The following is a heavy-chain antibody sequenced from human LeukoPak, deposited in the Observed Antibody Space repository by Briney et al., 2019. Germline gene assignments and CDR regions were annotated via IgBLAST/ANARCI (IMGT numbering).Heavy chain of an antibody. CDR1: GGSINSYY. V-gene: IGHV4-59*01. Sequence: PSETLSLTCTVSGGSINSYYWSWIRQPPGKGLEWIGYIYYSGSTNYNPSLKSRVTISVDTSKNQFSLKLSSVTAADTAVHYCARVNRYRSYYYYGMDVWGQGTTVTVSS. D-gene: IGHD1-1*01. CDR2: IYYSGST. CDR3: ARVNRYRSYYYYGMDV. J-gene: IGHJ6*02.